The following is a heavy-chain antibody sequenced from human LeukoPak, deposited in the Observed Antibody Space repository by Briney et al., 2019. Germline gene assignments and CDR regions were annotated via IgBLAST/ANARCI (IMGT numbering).Heavy chain of an antibody. V-gene: IGHV4-59*08. D-gene: IGHD2-15*01. CDR2: IYYTGGT. CDR3: AKYGGSGGVIAY. J-gene: IGHJ4*02. CDR1: GASISSNY. Sequence: PSETLSLTCTVSGASISSNYWTWIRQPPGKGLEYIGYIYYTGGTNYNPSLKSRVTISVDTSKNQFSLKLSSVTAADTAVYFWAKYGGSGGVIAYGGRGTLATVP.